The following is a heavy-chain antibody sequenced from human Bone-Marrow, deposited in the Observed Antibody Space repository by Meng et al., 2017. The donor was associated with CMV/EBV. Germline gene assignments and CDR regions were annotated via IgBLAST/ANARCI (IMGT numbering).Heavy chain of an antibody. CDR1: GFTFSSYA. V-gene: IGHV3-23*01. CDR2: ISASGGGA. Sequence: GESLKISCAASGFTFSSYAMTWVHQAPGKGLEWVSSISASGGGAFYADSVKGRFTISRDNSMNTLYLQMNTPRAEDTALYYCARSSPLQFDYWGQGTLVTVSS. J-gene: IGHJ4*02. CDR3: ARSSPLQFDY.